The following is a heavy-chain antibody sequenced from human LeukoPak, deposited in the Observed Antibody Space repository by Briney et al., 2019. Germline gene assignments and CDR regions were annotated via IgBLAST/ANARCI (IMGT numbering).Heavy chain of an antibody. CDR1: GFTFGDYA. CDR2: ISGDGNNT. J-gene: IGHJ5*02. Sequence: LGGSLRLSCTGSGFTFGDYARSWFRQAPGKGLEWVSLISGDGNNTYYSDSVKGRFTISRDNSKNSLYLQMNSLRTEDTALYYCARTLLRSLNWFDPWGQGTLVTVSS. D-gene: IGHD3-3*01. CDR3: ARTLLRSLNWFDP. V-gene: IGHV3-43*02.